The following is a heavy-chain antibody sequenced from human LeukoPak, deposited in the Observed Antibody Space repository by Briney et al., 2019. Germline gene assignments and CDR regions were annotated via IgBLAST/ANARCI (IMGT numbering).Heavy chain of an antibody. CDR3: ARESVTTSYYYYYMDV. D-gene: IGHD4-17*01. CDR2: IYSSGST. Sequence: SQTLSLTCTVSGGSISSGSYCWSWIRQPAGKGLEWIGHIYSSGSTNYNPSLKGRVTISVDTSKNQFSLKLSSVTATDTAVYYCARESVTTSYYYYYMDVWGKGTTVTISS. CDR1: GGSISSGSYC. V-gene: IGHV4-61*09. J-gene: IGHJ6*03.